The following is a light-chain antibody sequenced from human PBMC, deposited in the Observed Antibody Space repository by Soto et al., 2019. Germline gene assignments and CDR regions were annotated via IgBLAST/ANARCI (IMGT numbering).Light chain of an antibody. CDR1: SSNLGAGYD. Sequence: QSVLTQPPSVSGAPGQRVTISCAGSSSNLGAGYDVHWYQQLSGAAPKLLIYDNNNRPSGVPGRFSGSKSGTSASLAITGLQAEDEADYYCQSYDASLSGSGVFGGGTKLTVL. J-gene: IGLJ3*02. V-gene: IGLV1-40*01. CDR3: QSYDASLSGSGV. CDR2: DNN.